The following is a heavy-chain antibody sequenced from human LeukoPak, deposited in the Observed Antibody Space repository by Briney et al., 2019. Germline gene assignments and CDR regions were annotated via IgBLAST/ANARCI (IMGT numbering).Heavy chain of an antibody. V-gene: IGHV4-59*01. CDR3: ARGYSSTWNYLDF. CDR2: ISDSGST. Sequence: PSETLSLTCTVSGGSISSYYWSWIRQPPGKGLEWIGYISDSGSTNYNPSLKSRVTISIDTSKNQFSLKLSSVTAADTAVYYCARGYSSTWNYLDFWGQGTLVTVSS. CDR1: GGSISSYY. D-gene: IGHD6-13*01. J-gene: IGHJ4*02.